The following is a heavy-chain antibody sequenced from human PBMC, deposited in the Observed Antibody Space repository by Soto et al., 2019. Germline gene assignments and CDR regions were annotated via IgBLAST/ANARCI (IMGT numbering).Heavy chain of an antibody. CDR1: GYTFTSYG. Sequence: GASVKVSCKASGYTFTSYGISWVRQAPGQGLEWMGWISAYNGNTNYAQKLQGRVTMTTDTSTSTAYMELRSLRSDDTAVYYCARGPVEVLAATIPGFQHWGQGTLVTVSS. V-gene: IGHV1-18*01. CDR2: ISAYNGNT. D-gene: IGHD2-15*01. CDR3: ARGPVEVLAATIPGFQH. J-gene: IGHJ1*01.